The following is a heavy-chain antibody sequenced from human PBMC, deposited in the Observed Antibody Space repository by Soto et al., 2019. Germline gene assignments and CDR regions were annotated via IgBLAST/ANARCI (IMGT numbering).Heavy chain of an antibody. CDR1: GGSISSGGYY. CDR3: ANSAKYHSRFDP. J-gene: IGHJ5*02. V-gene: IGHV4-31*03. CDR2: IHYSGST. D-gene: IGHD2-15*01. Sequence: QAQLQESAPGLVKPSQTLSLTCTVSGGSISSGGYYWSWIRQHPGKGLEWIGYIHYSGSTYYNPSLKNRVTISVDTSTNQYFRKLSSVTAADTAVYYGANSAKYHSRFDPCGQGTRVTVSP.